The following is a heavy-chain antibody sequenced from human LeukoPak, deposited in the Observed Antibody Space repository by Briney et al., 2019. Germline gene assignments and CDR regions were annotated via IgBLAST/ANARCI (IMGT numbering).Heavy chain of an antibody. J-gene: IGHJ1*01. CDR3: ARDDLWFGELSAEYFHH. D-gene: IGHD3-10*01. Sequence: GGSLRLSCAASGFTFSTFAMIWVRQPPGKGLEWVSGIFPSGGEIHYADSVRGRFTISRDNSKSTLSLQMNSLRAEDTAVYYCARDDLWFGELSAEYFHHWGQGTLVTVSS. CDR1: GFTFSTFA. V-gene: IGHV3-23*01. CDR2: IFPSGGEI.